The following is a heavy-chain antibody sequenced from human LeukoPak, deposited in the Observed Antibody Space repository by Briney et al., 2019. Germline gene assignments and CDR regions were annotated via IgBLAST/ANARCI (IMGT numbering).Heavy chain of an antibody. Sequence: PSETLSLTCTVSGGSISSGGYYWSWIRQPPGKGLEWMGYIYQCGSAYFNPSLKSRVTISVDRSKNQFSLKVNSVTAAATAVYYCARGQMGLSIFGVVIDQFDYWGQGTLVTVSS. CDR2: IYQCGSA. V-gene: IGHV4-30-2*01. J-gene: IGHJ4*02. CDR3: ARGQMGLSIFGVVIDQFDY. D-gene: IGHD3-3*01. CDR1: GGSISSGGYY.